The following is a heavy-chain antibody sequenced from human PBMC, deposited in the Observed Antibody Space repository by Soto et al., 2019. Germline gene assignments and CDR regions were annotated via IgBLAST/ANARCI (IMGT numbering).Heavy chain of an antibody. J-gene: IGHJ5*02. CDR3: ARPKTIGAAAGKGWFDP. Sequence: SETLSLTCTVSGGSISSYYWSWIRQPPGKGLEWIGYIYYSGSTNYNPSLKSRVTISVDTSKNQFSLKLSSVTAADTAVYYCARPKTIGAAAGKGWFDPWGQGTLVT. CDR2: IYYSGST. D-gene: IGHD6-13*01. V-gene: IGHV4-59*08. CDR1: GGSISSYY.